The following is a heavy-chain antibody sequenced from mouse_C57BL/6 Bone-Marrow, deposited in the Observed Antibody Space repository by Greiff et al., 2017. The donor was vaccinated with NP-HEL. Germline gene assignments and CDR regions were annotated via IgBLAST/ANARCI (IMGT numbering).Heavy chain of an antibody. D-gene: IGHD1-1*01. CDR1: GYTFTSYW. Sequence: VQLQQPGAELVKPGASVKMSCKASGYTFTSYWITWVKQRPGQGLEWIGDIYPGSGSTNYNEKFKSKATLTVDTSSSTAYMQLSSLTSEDSAVYYCARMVITTVVAPYYYAMDYWGQGTSVTVSS. CDR2: IYPGSGST. V-gene: IGHV1-55*01. J-gene: IGHJ4*01. CDR3: ARMVITTVVAPYYYAMDY.